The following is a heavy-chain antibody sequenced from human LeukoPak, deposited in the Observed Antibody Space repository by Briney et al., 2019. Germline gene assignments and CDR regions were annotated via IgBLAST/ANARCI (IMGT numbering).Heavy chain of an antibody. V-gene: IGHV1-18*01. CDR1: GYTFNSYG. CDR3: ARRYSTGDFDY. Sequence: ASVKVSCKASGYTFNSYGITWVRQAPGQGLEWMGRITVYNGHTNYAQKFQGRVTMTTDTPTSTAFLELTSLRSDDTAVYYCARRYSTGDFDYWGQGTLITVSS. CDR2: ITVYNGHT. D-gene: IGHD5-18*01. J-gene: IGHJ4*02.